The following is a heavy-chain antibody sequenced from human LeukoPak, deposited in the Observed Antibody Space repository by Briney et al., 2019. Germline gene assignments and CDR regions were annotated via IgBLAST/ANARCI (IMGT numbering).Heavy chain of an antibody. J-gene: IGHJ5*02. CDR1: GGSISSSSYY. CDR3: ATHDDFRNWFDP. Sequence: PSETLSLTCAVSGGSISSSSYYWGWIRQPPGKGLEWIGSIYYSGSTYYNPSLKSRVTISVDTSKNQFSLKLSSVTAADTAVYYCATHDDFRNWFDPWGQGTLVTVSS. CDR2: IYYSGST. V-gene: IGHV4-39*01. D-gene: IGHD4-17*01.